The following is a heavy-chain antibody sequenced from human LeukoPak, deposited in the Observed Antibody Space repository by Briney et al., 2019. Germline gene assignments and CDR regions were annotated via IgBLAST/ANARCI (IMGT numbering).Heavy chain of an antibody. J-gene: IGHJ4*02. V-gene: IGHV3-33*08. D-gene: IGHD6-19*01. CDR3: ARDVESIAVAGYFDY. Sequence: GGSLRLSCAASGFTFSSYAMSWVRQAPGKGLEWVAVIWYDGSYKYYADSVKGRFTISRDNSKNTLYLQMNTLRAEDTAVYYCARDVESIAVAGYFDYWGQGTLVTVSS. CDR1: GFTFSSYA. CDR2: IWYDGSYK.